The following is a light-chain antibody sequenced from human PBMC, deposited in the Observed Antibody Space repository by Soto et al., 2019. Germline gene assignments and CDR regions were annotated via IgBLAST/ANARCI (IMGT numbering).Light chain of an antibody. V-gene: IGLV2-14*01. CDR3: SSYTTCNTRQIV. J-gene: IGLJ1*01. CDR1: SSDVGGSNY. CDR2: DVS. Sequence: QSALTQPASVSGSPGQSITISCTGTSSDVGGSNYVSWYQQHPGKAPKFMIYDVSNRPSGVSNRFSGSKSGNTASLTISGLQAEDEADYYFSSYTTCNTRQIVFGTWTKVTVL.